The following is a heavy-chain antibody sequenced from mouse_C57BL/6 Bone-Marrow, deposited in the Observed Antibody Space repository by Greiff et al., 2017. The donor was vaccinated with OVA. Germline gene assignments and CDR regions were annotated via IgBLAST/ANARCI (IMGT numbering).Heavy chain of an antibody. CDR1: GFSLTSYG. CDR3: ARKNSNYFDY. V-gene: IGHV2-2*01. Sequence: QVQLQQSGPGLVQPSQSLSITCTVSGFSLTSYGVHWVRQSPGKGLEWLGVIWSGGSTDYNAAFISRLSISKDNSKSQVFFKMNSLQADDTAIYYCARKNSNYFDYWGQGTTLTVSS. J-gene: IGHJ2*01. CDR2: IWSGGST.